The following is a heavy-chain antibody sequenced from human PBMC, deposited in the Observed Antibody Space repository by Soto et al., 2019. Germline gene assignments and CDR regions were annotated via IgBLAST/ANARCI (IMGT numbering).Heavy chain of an antibody. J-gene: IGHJ4*02. D-gene: IGHD2-2*01. CDR2: INAGNGNT. CDR1: GYTFTSYA. V-gene: IGHV1-3*01. Sequence: ASVKVACKTSGYTFTSYAMRWVRQANGQRLEWMGWINAGNGNTKYSQKFQGRVTITRDTSASTAYMELSSLRSEDTAVYYCARGYCSSTSCRAGYWGQGTLVTVSS. CDR3: ARGYCSSTSCRAGY.